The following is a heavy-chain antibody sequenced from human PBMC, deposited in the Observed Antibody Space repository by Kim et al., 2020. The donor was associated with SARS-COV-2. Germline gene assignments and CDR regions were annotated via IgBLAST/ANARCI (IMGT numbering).Heavy chain of an antibody. CDR1: GFTFSSYG. J-gene: IGHJ3*01. CDR2: ISYDGSNK. D-gene: IGHD2-2*01. Sequence: GGSLRLSCAASGFTFSSYGMHWVRQAPGKGLEWVAVISYDGSNKYYADSVKGRFTISRDNSKNTLYLQMNSLRAEDTAVYYCAKDRLLLGYCSSTSCFDAFDLWGQGTMVTVSS. V-gene: IGHV3-30*18. CDR3: AKDRLLLGYCSSTSCFDAFDL.